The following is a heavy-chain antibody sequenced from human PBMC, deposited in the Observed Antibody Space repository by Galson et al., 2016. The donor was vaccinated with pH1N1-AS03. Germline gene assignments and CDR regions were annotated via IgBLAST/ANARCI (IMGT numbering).Heavy chain of an antibody. CDR3: ARLGGGAESTMIVVVPESSEDY. CDR2: IDPSDSYT. Sequence: QSGAEVTKPGESLRISCKGSGSSFTSYWISWVRQMPGKGLEWMGRIDPSDSYTNYSPSFQGHVPISADKSISTAYLQWSSLKASDTAMYYCARLGGGAESTMIVVVPESSEDYWGQGTLVTVSS. J-gene: IGHJ4*02. V-gene: IGHV5-10-1*01. CDR1: GSSFTSYW. D-gene: IGHD3-22*01.